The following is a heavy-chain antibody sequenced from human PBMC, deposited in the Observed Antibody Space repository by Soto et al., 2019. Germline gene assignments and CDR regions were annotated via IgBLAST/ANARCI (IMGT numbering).Heavy chain of an antibody. CDR2: IYYSGST. Sequence: SETLSLTCTVSGGSISRYYWSWIRQPPGKGLEWIGYIYYSGSTNYNPSLKSRVTISVDTSKNQFSPKLSSVTAADTAVYYCARGLRQQVYYYYYGMDVWGQGTTVTVSS. V-gene: IGHV4-59*12. D-gene: IGHD6-13*01. CDR1: GGSISRYY. J-gene: IGHJ6*02. CDR3: ARGLRQQVYYYYYGMDV.